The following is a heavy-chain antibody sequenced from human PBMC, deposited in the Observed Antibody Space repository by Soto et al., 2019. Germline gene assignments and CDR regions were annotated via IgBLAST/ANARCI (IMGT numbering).Heavy chain of an antibody. J-gene: IGHJ6*03. CDR1: GGSFSGYY. CDR2: INHSGST. CDR3: ARVGGSIAVAVPYYYYYYMDV. D-gene: IGHD6-19*01. Sequence: SETLSLTCAVYGGSFSGYYWSWIRQPPGKGLEWIGEINHSGSTNYNPSLKSRVTISVDTSKNQFSLKLSSVTAADTAVYYCARVGGSIAVAVPYYYYYYMDVWGKGTTVT. V-gene: IGHV4-34*01.